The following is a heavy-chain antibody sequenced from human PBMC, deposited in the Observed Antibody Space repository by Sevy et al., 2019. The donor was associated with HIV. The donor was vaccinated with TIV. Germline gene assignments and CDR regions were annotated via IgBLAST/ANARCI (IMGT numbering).Heavy chain of an antibody. J-gene: IGHJ3*02. CDR3: ARDFRSGSYSIDAFDI. V-gene: IGHV3-11*01. CDR2: ISSSGSTI. Sequence: GGSLRLSCAASGFTFSDYSMSWIRQAPGKGLEWHSYISSSGSTIYYADSVKGRFTISRDNAKHSLYLQMNSLRAEDTAVYYCARDFRSGSYSIDAFDIWGQGTKVTVSS. CDR1: GFTFSDYS. D-gene: IGHD1-26*01.